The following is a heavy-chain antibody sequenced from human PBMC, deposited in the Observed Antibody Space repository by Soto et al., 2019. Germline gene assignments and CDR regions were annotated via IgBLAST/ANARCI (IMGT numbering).Heavy chain of an antibody. CDR3: TRRIIVVVPATAQYFNL. CDR2: IRSKANSYAT. CDR1: GFTFSGSA. D-gene: IGHD2-2*01. V-gene: IGHV3-73*01. J-gene: IGHJ2*01. Sequence: GGSLRLSCAASGFTFSGSAMHWVRQASGKGLEWVGRIRSKANSYATAYAASVKGRFTNSRDDSKNTAYLQMNSLKTEDTAVYYCTRRIIVVVPATAQYFNLWGRGTLVTVSS.